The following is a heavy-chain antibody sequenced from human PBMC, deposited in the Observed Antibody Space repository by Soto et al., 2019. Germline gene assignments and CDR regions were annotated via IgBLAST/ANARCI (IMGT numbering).Heavy chain of an antibody. CDR3: ARDFQISDFWRGYFYKNWFDP. Sequence: ASVKVSCKASGYTFTSHGINWVRQAPGQGLEWMGWISAYNGKTDYSQKFQGRVTMTRDTSTNTVFMEMRSLRSDDTAVYYCARDFQISDFWRGYFYKNWFDPWGQGTLVTVSS. V-gene: IGHV1-18*04. CDR1: GYTFTSHG. J-gene: IGHJ5*02. CDR2: ISAYNGKT. D-gene: IGHD3-3*01.